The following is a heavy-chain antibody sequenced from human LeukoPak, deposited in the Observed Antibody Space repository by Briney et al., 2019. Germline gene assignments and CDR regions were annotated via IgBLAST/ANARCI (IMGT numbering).Heavy chain of an antibody. CDR1: GFSLSTSGVG. V-gene: IGHV2-5*02. CDR3: ADTIVAATRAEYFQH. CDR2: IYWDNNK. Sequence: SGPTLVKPTQTLTLTCTFSGFSLSTSGVGVGWIRQPPGKALEWLAVIYWDNNKRYSPSLKSRLTITKDTSKNQVVLTMTNMDPVDTATYYCADTIVAATRAEYFQHWGQGTLVTVSS. J-gene: IGHJ1*01. D-gene: IGHD2-15*01.